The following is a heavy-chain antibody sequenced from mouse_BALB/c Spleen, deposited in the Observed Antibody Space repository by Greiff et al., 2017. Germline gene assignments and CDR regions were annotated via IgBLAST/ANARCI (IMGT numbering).Heavy chain of an antibody. CDR3: ARRYGNLYAMDY. Sequence: EVMLVESGGGLVQPGGSRKLSCAASGFTFSSFGMHWVRQAPEKGLEWVAYISSGSSTIYYADTVKGRFTISRDNPKNTLFLQMTSLRSEDTAMYYCARRYGNLYAMDYWGQGTSVTVSS. CDR2: ISSGSSTI. J-gene: IGHJ4*01. V-gene: IGHV5-17*02. CDR1: GFTFSSFG. D-gene: IGHD2-10*02.